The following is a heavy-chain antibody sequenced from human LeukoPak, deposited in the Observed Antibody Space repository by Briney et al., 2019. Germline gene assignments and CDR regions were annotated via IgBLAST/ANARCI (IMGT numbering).Heavy chain of an antibody. D-gene: IGHD3-10*01. V-gene: IGHV3-7*01. J-gene: IGHJ4*02. CDR3: ARIRRGGSGSYYKSGYFDY. CDR1: GFTFSSYW. CDR2: IKQDGSEK. Sequence: GGSLRLSCAASGFTFSSYWMSWVRQAPGKGLEWVANIKQDGSEKYYVDSVKGRFTISRDNAKNSLYLQMNSLRAEDTAVYYCARIRRGGSGSYYKSGYFDYWGQGTLVTVSS.